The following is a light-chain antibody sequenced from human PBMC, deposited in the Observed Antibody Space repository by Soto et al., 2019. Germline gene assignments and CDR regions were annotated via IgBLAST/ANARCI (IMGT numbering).Light chain of an antibody. Sequence: EIVLTQSPGTLSLSPGERAILSCRASQNISGNYLAWYQQKVGQSPRLVIYGSADRATGIPDRFSGSGSGTDFTLTISRVEPEDFAVYYCQQYGSSPPYTFDQGTKLEIK. J-gene: IGKJ2*01. CDR1: QNISGNY. CDR3: QQYGSSPPYT. V-gene: IGKV3-20*01. CDR2: GSA.